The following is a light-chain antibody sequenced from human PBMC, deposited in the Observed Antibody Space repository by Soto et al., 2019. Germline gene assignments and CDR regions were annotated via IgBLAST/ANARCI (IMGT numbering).Light chain of an antibody. Sequence: EFVLTQSPGTLSLSPGEGATLSCRASQSVSSSSLAWYQQKPGQAPRLLIYGASNRATGIPDRFSGSGSGADFTLIISRLEPEDFAVYYCQQYGSSPGLITFGPGTKVDIK. J-gene: IGKJ3*01. CDR3: QQYGSSPGLIT. CDR1: QSVSSSS. CDR2: GAS. V-gene: IGKV3-20*01.